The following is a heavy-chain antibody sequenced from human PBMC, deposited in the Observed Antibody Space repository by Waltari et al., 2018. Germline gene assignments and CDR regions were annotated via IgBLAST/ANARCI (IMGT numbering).Heavy chain of an antibody. D-gene: IGHD3-9*01. CDR1: GFTLSSYG. Sequence: QVQLVVSGGGVVQPGGSLRLSCAAYGFTLSSYGMDWVRQAPGKGLEWVAFLMADGTTHYYADSVKGRLTISRDSSKNTLYLQMNSLRPEDTAVYYCARGTDYCFDSWGQGTLVTVSS. CDR2: LMADGTTH. V-gene: IGHV3-30*02. J-gene: IGHJ4*02. CDR3: ARGTDYCFDS.